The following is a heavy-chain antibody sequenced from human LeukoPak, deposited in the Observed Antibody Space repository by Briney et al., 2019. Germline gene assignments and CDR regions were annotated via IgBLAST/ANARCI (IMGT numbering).Heavy chain of an antibody. CDR2: INHSGST. J-gene: IGHJ3*02. D-gene: IGHD3-22*01. V-gene: IGHV4-34*01. CDR1: GGSFSGYY. CDR3: ARRGYYDSSGHPSGAFDI. Sequence: SETLSLTCAVYGGSFSGYYWSWIRQPPGKGLEWIGEINHSGSTYYNPSLKSRVTISVDTSKNQFSLKLSSVTAADTAVYYCARRGYYDSSGHPSGAFDIWGQGTMVTVSS.